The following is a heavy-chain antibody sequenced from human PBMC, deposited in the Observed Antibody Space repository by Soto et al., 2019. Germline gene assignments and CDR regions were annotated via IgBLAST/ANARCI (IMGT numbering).Heavy chain of an antibody. J-gene: IGHJ6*02. CDR2: IIPILGIA. CDR1: GGTFSSYT. Sequence: QVQLVQSGAEVKKPGSSVKVSCKASGGTFSSYTISWVRQAPGQGLEWMGRIIPILGIANYAQKFQGRVTIXXAXTXXTAYMERSSLRSEDTAVYYCAVVWFAEYGSDGMDVWGQGTTVTVSS. V-gene: IGHV1-69*02. CDR3: AVVWFAEYGSDGMDV. D-gene: IGHD3-10*01.